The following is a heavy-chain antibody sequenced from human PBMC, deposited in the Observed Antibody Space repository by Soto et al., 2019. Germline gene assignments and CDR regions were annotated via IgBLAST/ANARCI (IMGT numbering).Heavy chain of an antibody. Sequence: QVQLVQSGAEVKKPGSSVKVSCKASGGTFSNYPISWVRQAPGQGLEWMGGIIPIFGTVNYAQKFQRRVTITADESTSTAYMELSSLRSEDKAVYYCARGNHRWLQLWYFDLWGRGTLVTVSS. CDR2: IIPIFGTV. V-gene: IGHV1-69*12. J-gene: IGHJ2*01. CDR3: ARGNHRWLQLWYFDL. D-gene: IGHD5-12*01. CDR1: GGTFSNYP.